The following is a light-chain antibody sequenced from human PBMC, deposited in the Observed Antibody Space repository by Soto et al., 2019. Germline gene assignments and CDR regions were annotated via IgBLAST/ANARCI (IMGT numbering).Light chain of an antibody. V-gene: IGKV3-20*01. CDR1: QSVGNDY. CDR3: QECAYSPRT. Sequence: EIVLTQSPDTLSLSPGERATLSCRASQSVGNDYLAWYQQKPGQAPRLLIYDASSRATGIPDRFSGSGSGTDFTLTISRLEPEDVAVYYCQECAYSPRTFGQGTKVEVK. J-gene: IGKJ1*01. CDR2: DAS.